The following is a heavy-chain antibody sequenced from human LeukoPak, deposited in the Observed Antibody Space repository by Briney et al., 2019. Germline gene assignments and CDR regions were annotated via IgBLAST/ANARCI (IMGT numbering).Heavy chain of an antibody. CDR3: ARVTYDSSGYYPNWFDP. V-gene: IGHV4-39*07. Sequence: PSETLSLTCTVSGGSISSSSYYWGWIRQPPGKGLEWMGSIYYSGSTYYNPSLKSRVTISVDTSKNQFSLKLSSVTAADTAVYYCARVTYDSSGYYPNWFDPWGQGTLVTVSS. D-gene: IGHD3-22*01. J-gene: IGHJ5*02. CDR1: GGSISSSSYY. CDR2: IYYSGST.